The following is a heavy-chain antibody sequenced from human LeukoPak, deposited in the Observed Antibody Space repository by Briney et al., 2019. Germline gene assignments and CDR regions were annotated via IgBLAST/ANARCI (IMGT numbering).Heavy chain of an antibody. J-gene: IGHJ4*02. Sequence: GASVKVSCKASGGTFSSYAISWVRQAPGQGLEWMGGIIPIFGTANYAQKFQGRVTITADESTSTAYMELSSLRSEDTAMYYCAREVEEYCSGGSCYGAHYWGQGTLVTVSS. CDR3: AREVEEYCSGGSCYGAHY. D-gene: IGHD2-15*01. V-gene: IGHV1-69*13. CDR1: GGTFSSYA. CDR2: IIPIFGTA.